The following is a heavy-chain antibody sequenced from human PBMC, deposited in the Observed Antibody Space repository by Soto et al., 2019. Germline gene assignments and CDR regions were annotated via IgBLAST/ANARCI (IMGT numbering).Heavy chain of an antibody. Sequence: ESGGGVVQPGRSLRLSCATSGFTLSSYAMHWVRQAPGKGLEWVAVISYDGSNKYYADSVKGRFTISRDNSKNTLYLQMNSLRAEDTAVYYCERDRAKYSSGWYDSFDYWGQGTLVTVSS. CDR2: ISYDGSNK. V-gene: IGHV3-30-3*01. J-gene: IGHJ4*02. CDR3: ERDRAKYSSGWYDSFDY. CDR1: GFTLSSYA. D-gene: IGHD6-19*01.